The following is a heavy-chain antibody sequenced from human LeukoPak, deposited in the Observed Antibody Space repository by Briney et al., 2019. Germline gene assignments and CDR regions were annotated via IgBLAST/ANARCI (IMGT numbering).Heavy chain of an antibody. Sequence: GSLRLSCAASGFTFSRYSMNWVRQAPGKGLEWVSSISTSSSYIYYADSLKGRFTISGDNAKNSLYLQMNSLRADDTAVYYCARGDPDISFAVAGEAFDIWGQGTMVTVSS. CDR3: ARGDPDISFAVAGEAFDI. V-gene: IGHV3-21*01. J-gene: IGHJ3*02. D-gene: IGHD6-19*01. CDR2: ISTSSSYI. CDR1: GFTFSRYS.